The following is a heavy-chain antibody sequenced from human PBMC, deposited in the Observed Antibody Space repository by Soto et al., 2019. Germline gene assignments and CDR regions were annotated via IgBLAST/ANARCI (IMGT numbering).Heavy chain of an antibody. CDR3: ARYNIVVVPAANYYYYYGMAV. V-gene: IGHV1-18*01. J-gene: IGHJ6*02. D-gene: IGHD2-2*01. CDR2: ISAYNGNT. CDR1: GYTFTSYG. Sequence: QVQLVQSGAEVKKPGASVKVSCKASGYTFTSYGISWVRQAPGQGLEWMGWISAYNGNTNYAQKLQGRVTMTTDTSRSTAYMELRSLRSDDTAVYYCARYNIVVVPAANYYYYYGMAVWGQGTTVTVSS.